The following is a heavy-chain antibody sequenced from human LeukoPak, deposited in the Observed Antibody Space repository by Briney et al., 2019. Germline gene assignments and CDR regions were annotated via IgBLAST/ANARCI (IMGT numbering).Heavy chain of an antibody. CDR1: GYTFTGYY. J-gene: IGHJ4*02. V-gene: IGHV1-8*02. Sequence: ASVKVSCKASGYTFTGYYMHWVRQAPGQGLEWMGWMNPNSGNTGYTQKFQGRVTMTRNTSISTAYMELSSLRSEDTAVYYCAREGYGGNSDYWGQGTLVTVSS. CDR2: MNPNSGNT. D-gene: IGHD4-23*01. CDR3: AREGYGGNSDY.